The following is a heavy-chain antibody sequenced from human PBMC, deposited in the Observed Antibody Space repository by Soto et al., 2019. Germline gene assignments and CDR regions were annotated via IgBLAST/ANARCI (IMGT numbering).Heavy chain of an antibody. J-gene: IGHJ3*02. D-gene: IGHD1-1*01. V-gene: IGHV3-33*01. CDR1: GFTFSSYG. Sequence: EGSLRLSCAASGFTFSSYGMHWVRQAPGKGLEWVAVIWYDGSNKYYADSVKGRFTISRDNSKNTLYLQMNSLRAEDTAVYYCAREGRVGTWAFDIWGQGTMVTVSS. CDR3: AREGRVGTWAFDI. CDR2: IWYDGSNK.